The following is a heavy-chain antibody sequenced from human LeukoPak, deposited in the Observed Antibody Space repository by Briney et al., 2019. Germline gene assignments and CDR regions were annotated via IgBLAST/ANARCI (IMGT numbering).Heavy chain of an antibody. Sequence: RTGGSLRLSCAASGFTFSSYAMTWVRQAPGKGLEWVSTISDSGARTNYADSAKGRFTISRDNSMNTLYLQMNSLRADDTAVYYCASDYFLDYWGQGTLVTVSS. V-gene: IGHV3-23*01. CDR3: ASDYFLDY. D-gene: IGHD6-25*01. CDR2: ISDSGART. CDR1: GFTFSSYA. J-gene: IGHJ4*02.